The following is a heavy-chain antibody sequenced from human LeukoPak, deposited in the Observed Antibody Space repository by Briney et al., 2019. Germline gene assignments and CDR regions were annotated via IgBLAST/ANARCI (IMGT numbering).Heavy chain of an antibody. CDR2: INPNSGGT. CDR1: GYTFTGYY. CDR3: ARVGRGYKQGNFDY. D-gene: IGHD5-18*01. J-gene: IGHJ4*02. V-gene: IGHV1-2*02. Sequence: ASVKVSCKASGYTFTGYYMHWVRQAPGQGLEWMGWINPNSGGTNYAQKFQGRVTMTRDTSIGTAYMELSRLRSDDTAVYYCARVGRGYKQGNFDYWGQGTLVTVSS.